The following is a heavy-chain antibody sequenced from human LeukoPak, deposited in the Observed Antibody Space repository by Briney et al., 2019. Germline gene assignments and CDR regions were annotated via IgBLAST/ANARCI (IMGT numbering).Heavy chain of an antibody. J-gene: IGHJ4*02. CDR1: GFTFSSYA. D-gene: IGHD2-2*01. CDR3: AKDLNGRYCSSTSCPYFDY. Sequence: GGSLRLSCAASGFTFSSYAMSWVRQAPGKGLEWVSAISGSGGSTYYADSVKGRFTISRDNSENTLYLQMNSLRAEDTAVYYCAKDLNGRYCSSTSCPYFDYWGQGTLVTVSS. CDR2: ISGSGGST. V-gene: IGHV3-23*01.